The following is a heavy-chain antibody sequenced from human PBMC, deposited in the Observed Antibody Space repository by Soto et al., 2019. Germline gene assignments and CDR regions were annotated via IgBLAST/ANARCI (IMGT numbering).Heavy chain of an antibody. CDR1: GFTFSSYG. J-gene: IGHJ1*01. Sequence: QVQLVESGGGVVQPGRSLRLSCAASGFTFSSYGMHWVRQAPGKGLEWVAVISYDGRYIYYADSVKGRFTISRDNSQNTLHLQMNSLRPEDTAMYHCAKDPMPDSHDPEGYFQHWGLGTLVTVSS. V-gene: IGHV3-30*18. D-gene: IGHD2-15*01. CDR3: AKDPMPDSHDPEGYFQH. CDR2: ISYDGRYI.